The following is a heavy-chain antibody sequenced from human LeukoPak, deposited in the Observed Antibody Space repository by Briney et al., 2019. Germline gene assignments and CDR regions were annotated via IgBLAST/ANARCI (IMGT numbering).Heavy chain of an antibody. J-gene: IGHJ4*02. Sequence: PGGSLRLSCATSGLTFSNYWTSWVRQAPGKGLEWVANIKQDGSEKYYGDSVKGRFTISRDNSKNTLYLQMNSLRAEDTAVYYCARAGGSYQVFDYWGQGTLVTVSS. CDR3: ARAGGSYQVFDY. CDR2: IKQDGSEK. CDR1: GLTFSNYW. D-gene: IGHD1-26*01. V-gene: IGHV3-7*01.